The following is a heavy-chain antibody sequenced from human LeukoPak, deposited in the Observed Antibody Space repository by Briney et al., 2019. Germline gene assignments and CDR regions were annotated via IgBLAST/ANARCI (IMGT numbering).Heavy chain of an antibody. CDR3: AGPPDCGDLYDAFDI. CDR2: ISGSGGST. Sequence: PGGSLRLSCAASGFTFSSYAMSWVRQAPGKGLEWVSAISGSGGSTYYADSVKGRFTISRDNSKNTLYLQMNSLRAEDTAVYYCAGPPDCGDLYDAFDIWGQGTMVTVSS. D-gene: IGHD4-17*01. V-gene: IGHV3-23*01. J-gene: IGHJ3*02. CDR1: GFTFSSYA.